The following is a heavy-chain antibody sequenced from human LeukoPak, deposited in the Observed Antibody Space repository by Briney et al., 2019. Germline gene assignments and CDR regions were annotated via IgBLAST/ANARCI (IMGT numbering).Heavy chain of an antibody. CDR1: GFTFINDW. CDR2: ISGDGTTT. J-gene: IGHJ4*02. D-gene: IGHD2-15*01. Sequence: GGPLRLSCAVSGFTFINDWMHWVRQAQGKGLLWVSRISGDGTTTNYADSVKGRFTISRDNAKNTLYLQMDSLRAEDTAVYYCAGTWSFDYWGQGTLVTVSS. CDR3: AGTWSFDY. V-gene: IGHV3-74*01.